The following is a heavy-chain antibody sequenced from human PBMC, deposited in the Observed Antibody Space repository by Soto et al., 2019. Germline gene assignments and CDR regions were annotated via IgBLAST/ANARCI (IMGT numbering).Heavy chain of an antibody. CDR2: INAGNGNT. CDR1: GYTFTSYA. V-gene: IGHV1-3*01. D-gene: IGHD6-13*01. Sequence: GASVKVSRKASGYTFTSYAMHWVRQAPGQRLEWMGWINAGNGNTKYSQKFQGRVTITRDTSASTAYMELSSLRSEDTAVYYCARISIAAAGTAGFDYWGQGTLVTVSS. J-gene: IGHJ4*02. CDR3: ARISIAAAGTAGFDY.